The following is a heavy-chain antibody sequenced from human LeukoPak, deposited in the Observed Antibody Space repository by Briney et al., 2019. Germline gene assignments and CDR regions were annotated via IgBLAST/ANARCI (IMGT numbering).Heavy chain of an antibody. V-gene: IGHV5-51*01. D-gene: IGHD4-17*01. CDR2: IYPGDSDT. CDR3: ARPAFDETTETTAGWWFDP. J-gene: IGHJ5*02. Sequence: GESLKISCKGSGYSFTSYWIGWVRQMPGKGLEWMGIIYPGDSDTRYSPSFQGQVTISADKSISTAYLQWSSLKASDTAMYYCARPAFDETTETTAGWWFDPWGQGTLVTVSS. CDR1: GYSFTSYW.